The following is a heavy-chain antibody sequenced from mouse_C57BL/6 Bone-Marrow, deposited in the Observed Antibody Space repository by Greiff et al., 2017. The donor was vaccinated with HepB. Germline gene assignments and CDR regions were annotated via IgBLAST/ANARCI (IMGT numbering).Heavy chain of an antibody. J-gene: IGHJ3*01. Sequence: EVQLQQSGPELVKPGASVKMSCKASGYTLTDYNMHWVKQSHGKSLEWIGYINPNNGGTSYNQKFKGKATWTVTKSSSTAYMELRSLTSEDSAVYYCASDEGLRRFAYWGQGTLVTVSA. CDR2: INPNNGGT. CDR1: GYTLTDYN. D-gene: IGHD2-4*01. CDR3: ASDEGLRRFAY. V-gene: IGHV1-22*01.